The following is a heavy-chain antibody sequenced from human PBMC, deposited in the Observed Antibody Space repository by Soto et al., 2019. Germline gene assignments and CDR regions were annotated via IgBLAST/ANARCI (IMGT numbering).Heavy chain of an antibody. CDR2: INPNSGGT. V-gene: IGHV1-2*02. CDR3: ARGAAAAFNWFDP. CDR1: GYTFTGYY. Sequence: QVQLVQSGAEVKKPGASVKVSCKASGYTFTGYYMHWVRQAPGQGLEWMGWINPNSGGTNYAQKFQGRVTITADESTSTAYMELSSLRSEDTAVYYCARGAAAAFNWFDPWGQGTLVTVSS. D-gene: IGHD6-13*01. J-gene: IGHJ5*02.